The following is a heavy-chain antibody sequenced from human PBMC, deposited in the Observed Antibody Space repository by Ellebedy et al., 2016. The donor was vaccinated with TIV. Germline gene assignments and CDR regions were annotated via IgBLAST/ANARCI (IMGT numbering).Heavy chain of an antibody. Sequence: SETLSLTXTVSGGSISSYYWSWIRQPPGKGLEWIGYIYYSGSTNYNPSLKSRVTMSVDTSKNQFSLKLSSVTAADTAVYYCARDSQRNWFDPWGQGTLVTVSS. CDR3: ARDSQRNWFDP. J-gene: IGHJ5*02. V-gene: IGHV4-59*12. CDR2: IYYSGST. CDR1: GGSISSYY. D-gene: IGHD6-25*01.